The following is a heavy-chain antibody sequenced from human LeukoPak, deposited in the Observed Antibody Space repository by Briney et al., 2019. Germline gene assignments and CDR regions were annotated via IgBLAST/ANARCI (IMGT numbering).Heavy chain of an antibody. Sequence: GGSLRLSCAASGFTFSTSWMHWVRQAPGKGLLWVSRISSDGRSTTYADSVRGRFTISRDNAKTTLYLQMNSLRAEDTAVYYCARVLGGALEHWGQGTLVTGSP. D-gene: IGHD3-16*01. J-gene: IGHJ4*02. V-gene: IGHV3-74*01. CDR1: GFTFSTSW. CDR3: ARVLGGALEH. CDR2: ISSDGRST.